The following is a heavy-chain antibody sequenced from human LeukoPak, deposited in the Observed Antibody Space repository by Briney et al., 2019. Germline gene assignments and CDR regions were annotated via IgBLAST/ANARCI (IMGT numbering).Heavy chain of an antibody. Sequence: ASVKVSCKASGYTFTSYGISWVRQAPGQGLEWMGWISAYNGNTNYAQKLRGRVTMTTDTSTSTAYMELRSLRSDDTAVYYCASGGYCSSTSCYTLDYWGQGTLVTVSS. J-gene: IGHJ4*02. CDR2: ISAYNGNT. CDR1: GYTFTSYG. CDR3: ASGGYCSSTSCYTLDY. D-gene: IGHD2-2*02. V-gene: IGHV1-18*01.